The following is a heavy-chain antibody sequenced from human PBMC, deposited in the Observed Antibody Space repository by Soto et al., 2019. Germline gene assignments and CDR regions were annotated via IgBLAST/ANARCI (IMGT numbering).Heavy chain of an antibody. CDR3: VRDEGWGGDY. CDR2: IKQDGSKK. CDR1: GFTFNNYW. J-gene: IGHJ4*02. Sequence: GGSLRLSCAGSGFTFNNYWMNWVRQAPGKGLEWVASIKQDGSKKCYVDSVKGRFTISRDNAQNSLYLQMNSLRAEDTAIYYCVRDEGWGGDYWGQGTLVTVSS. V-gene: IGHV3-7*05. D-gene: IGHD3-10*01.